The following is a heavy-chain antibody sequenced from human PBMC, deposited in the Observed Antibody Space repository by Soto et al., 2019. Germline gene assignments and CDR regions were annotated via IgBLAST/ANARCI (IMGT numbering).Heavy chain of an antibody. Sequence: SETLSLTCSVSGGSITSHYWSWIRQTPGKGLEWIGYIYYSGSTNYNPSLKSRATISVDTSKNQFSLKLTSVTAADTAVYSCARDAAGGYGWFDPWGQGTLVTVSS. CDR3: ARDAAGGYGWFDP. CDR2: IYYSGST. D-gene: IGHD5-12*01. J-gene: IGHJ5*02. CDR1: GGSITSHY. V-gene: IGHV4-59*11.